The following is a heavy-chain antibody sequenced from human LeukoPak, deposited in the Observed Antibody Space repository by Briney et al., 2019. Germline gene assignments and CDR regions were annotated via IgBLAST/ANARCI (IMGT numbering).Heavy chain of an antibody. CDR3: AREGSDFWSGYSKGYFDC. Sequence: GGSLRLSCAASAFTFSNYNMNWVRQAPGKGLEWISYISSSTSTIYYADSVKGRFTISRDNAKNSVYLQMNRLRAEDTAVYYCAREGSDFWSGYSKGYFDCWGQGTLVTVSP. CDR2: ISSSTSTI. D-gene: IGHD3-3*01. CDR1: AFTFSNYN. J-gene: IGHJ4*02. V-gene: IGHV3-48*01.